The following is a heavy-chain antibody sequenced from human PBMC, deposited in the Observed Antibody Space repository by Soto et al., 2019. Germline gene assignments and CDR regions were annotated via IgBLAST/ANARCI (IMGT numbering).Heavy chain of an antibody. CDR2: INHSGST. CDR3: ARGQDYGSGSYYSRIIYYYYGMDV. Sequence: QVQLQQWGAGLLKPSETLSLTCAVYGGSFSGYYWSWIRQPPGKGLEWIGEINHSGSTNYNPSLKRRVTISVDTSKNQFSLKLSSVTAADTAVYYCARGQDYGSGSYYSRIIYYYYGMDVWGQGTTVTVSS. D-gene: IGHD3-10*01. CDR1: GGSFSGYY. V-gene: IGHV4-34*01. J-gene: IGHJ6*02.